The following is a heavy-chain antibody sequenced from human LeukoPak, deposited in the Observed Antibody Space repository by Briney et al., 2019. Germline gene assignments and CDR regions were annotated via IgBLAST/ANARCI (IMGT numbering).Heavy chain of an antibody. J-gene: IGHJ4*02. CDR2: ISGSGGST. CDR1: GFTFSSYA. Sequence: GGSLRLSCAASGFTFSSYAMSWVRQAPGKGLEWVSAISGSGGSTYYADSVKGRFTISRDNSKNTLYLQMNSLRVEDTAVFYCARSRSGWSRFDSWGQGTLLIVSS. CDR3: ARSRSGWSRFDS. V-gene: IGHV3-23*01. D-gene: IGHD6-19*01.